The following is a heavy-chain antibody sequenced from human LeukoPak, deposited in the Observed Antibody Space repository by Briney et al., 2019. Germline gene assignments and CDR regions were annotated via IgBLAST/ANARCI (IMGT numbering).Heavy chain of an antibody. J-gene: IGHJ3*01. CDR1: GFTFSDYG. Sequence: PGRSLRLSCAASGFTFSDYGMYWARQAPGKGLEWVALIWYDGGKKYYTDSVRGRFTISRDNSKNTLYLQMDSLRAEDTAVYYCVRYCNGGSCYRAAFDVWGPGTMVTVSS. V-gene: IGHV3-33*01. CDR3: VRYCNGGSCYRAAFDV. CDR2: IWYDGGKK. D-gene: IGHD2-15*01.